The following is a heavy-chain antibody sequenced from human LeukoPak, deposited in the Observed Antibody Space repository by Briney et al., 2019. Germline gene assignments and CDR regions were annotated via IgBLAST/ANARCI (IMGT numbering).Heavy chain of an antibody. D-gene: IGHD3-22*01. CDR2: ISSSSSTI. V-gene: IGHV3-48*02. Sequence: GGSLRLSCAASGFIFSSNSMNWVRQAPGKGLEWVSYISSSSSTIYYADSVKGRFTISRDNAKNSLYLQMNSLRDEDTAVYYCARDQGYDRSGYYFDYWGQGTLVTVSS. CDR3: ARDQGYDRSGYYFDY. CDR1: GFIFSSNS. J-gene: IGHJ4*02.